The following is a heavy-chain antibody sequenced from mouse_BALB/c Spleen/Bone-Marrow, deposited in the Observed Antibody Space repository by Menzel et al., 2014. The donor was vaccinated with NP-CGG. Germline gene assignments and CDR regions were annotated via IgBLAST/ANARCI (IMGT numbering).Heavy chain of an antibody. CDR3: TLLSPMDY. CDR1: GFTFTDYE. J-gene: IGHJ4*01. CDR2: IHPGSGGT. V-gene: IGHV1-15*01. Sequence: VQGVESGAELVRPGASVKLSCKALGFTFTDYEMHWVKQTPVHGLEWIGTIHPGSGGTAYNQKFKDKATLTVDKSSSTAYMQLSSPTSEDSAVYYCTLLSPMDYWGQGTSVTVSS. D-gene: IGHD2-1*01.